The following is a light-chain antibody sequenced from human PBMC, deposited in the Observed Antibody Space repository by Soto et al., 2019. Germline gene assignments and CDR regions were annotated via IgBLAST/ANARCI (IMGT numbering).Light chain of an antibody. V-gene: IGLV8-61*01. CDR2: STN. CDR3: VLYIGSGIYV. CDR1: SGSVSTNYY. Sequence: QAVVTQEPSFSVSPGGTVTLTCGLSSGSVSTNYYPSWYQQTPGQAPRTLIYSTNTRSSGVPDRFSGSILGNKAALTITGAQADDESDYYCVLYIGSGIYVFGTGTKLTVL. J-gene: IGLJ1*01.